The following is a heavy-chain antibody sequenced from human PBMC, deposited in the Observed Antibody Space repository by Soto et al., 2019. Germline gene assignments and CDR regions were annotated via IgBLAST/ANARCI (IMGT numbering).Heavy chain of an antibody. J-gene: IGHJ4*02. CDR1: GGSISSSSYY. V-gene: IGHV4-39*01. D-gene: IGHD3-3*01. CDR3: ASSYYDFWSGYYTAIFDY. CDR2: IYYSGST. Sequence: SETLSLTCTVSGGSISSSSYYWGWIRQPPGKGLEWIGSIYYSGSTYYNPSLKSRVTISVDTSKNQFSLKLSSVTAADTAVYYCASSYYDFWSGYYTAIFDYWGRGTLVTVS.